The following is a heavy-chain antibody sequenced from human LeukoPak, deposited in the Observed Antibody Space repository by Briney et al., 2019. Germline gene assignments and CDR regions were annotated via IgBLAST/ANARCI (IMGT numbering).Heavy chain of an antibody. D-gene: IGHD1-26*01. J-gene: IGHJ4*02. CDR2: ISYDGSNK. Sequence: GGSLRLSCAASGFTFSSYGMHWVRQAPGKGLEWVAVISYDGSNKYYADSVKGRFTISRDNSKNTLYLQMNSLRAEDTAVYYCAKALGNYYLDYWGRGTLVTVSS. CDR3: AKALGNYYLDY. V-gene: IGHV3-30*18. CDR1: GFTFSSYG.